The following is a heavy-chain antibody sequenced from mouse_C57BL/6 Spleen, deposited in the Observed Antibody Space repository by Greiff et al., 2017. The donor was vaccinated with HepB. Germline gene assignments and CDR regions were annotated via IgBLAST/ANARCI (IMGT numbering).Heavy chain of an antibody. V-gene: IGHV1-82*01. J-gene: IGHJ2*01. CDR2: IYPGDGDT. CDR3: ASPLQTGVFDY. D-gene: IGHD4-1*01. Sequence: QVQLKESGPELVKPGASVKISCKASGYAFSSSWMNWVKQRPGKGLEWIGRIYPGDGDTNYNGKFKGKATLTADKSSSTAYMQLSSLTSEDSAVYFCASPLQTGVFDYWGQGTTLTVSS. CDR1: GYAFSSSW.